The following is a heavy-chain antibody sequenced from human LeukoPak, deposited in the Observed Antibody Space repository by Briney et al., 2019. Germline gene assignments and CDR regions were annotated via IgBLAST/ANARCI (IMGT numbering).Heavy chain of an antibody. CDR2: IYPGDSDT. Sequence: GESLKISGKGSEYIFTTYWIDWVRQMPGKGLKGMGSIYPGDSDTRYSPSFQGQVTISADKPISTAYLQWSSLKASDSAMYYCARCGTIGTGGDYWGQGTLVTVSS. D-gene: IGHD1-1*01. V-gene: IGHV5-51*04. CDR1: EYIFTTYW. CDR3: ARCGTIGTGGDY. J-gene: IGHJ4*02.